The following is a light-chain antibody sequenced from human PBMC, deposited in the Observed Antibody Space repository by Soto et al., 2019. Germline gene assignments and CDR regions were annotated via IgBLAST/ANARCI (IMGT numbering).Light chain of an antibody. CDR3: QQRSNSIT. Sequence: EIVLTQSPATLSLSPGERATLSSRPIRVVTSYLACYQQKPGQAPRLLIYDASNRATGIPARFSGSGSGTDFTLTISSLEPEDFAVYYCQQRSNSITFGQGTRLEIK. V-gene: IGKV3-11*01. CDR1: RVVTSY. J-gene: IGKJ5*01. CDR2: DAS.